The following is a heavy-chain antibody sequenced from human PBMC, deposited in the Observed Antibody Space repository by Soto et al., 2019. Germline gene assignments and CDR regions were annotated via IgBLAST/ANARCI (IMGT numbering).Heavy chain of an antibody. CDR2: IYYSGST. J-gene: IGHJ6*03. CDR3: ARLGTGLPSPYYYMDV. V-gene: IGHV4-59*08. Sequence: SETLSLTCTVSGGSISSYYWSWIRQPPGKGLEWIGYIYYSGSTNYNPSLKSRVTISVDTSKNQFSLKLSSVTAADTAVYYCARLGTGLPSPYYYMDVWGKGTTVTVSS. D-gene: IGHD7-27*01. CDR1: GGSISSYY.